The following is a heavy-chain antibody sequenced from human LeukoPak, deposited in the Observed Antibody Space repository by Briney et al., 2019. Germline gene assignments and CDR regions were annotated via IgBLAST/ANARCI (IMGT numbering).Heavy chain of an antibody. CDR3: ARQGDGGGWYWFDY. V-gene: IGHV4-39*01. Sequence: SETLSLTCTVSGGSISSSSYSWDWIRQPPGKGLEWIASIYYTGSTYYNPSLKGRVTISVDTSKNQFSLKLSSVTAADTAVYYCARQGDGGGWYWFDYWGQGTLVTVSS. J-gene: IGHJ4*02. CDR2: IYYTGST. D-gene: IGHD6-19*01. CDR1: GGSISSSSYS.